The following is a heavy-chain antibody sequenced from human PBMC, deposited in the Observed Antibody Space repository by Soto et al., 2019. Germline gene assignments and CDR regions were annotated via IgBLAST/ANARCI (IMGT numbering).Heavy chain of an antibody. J-gene: IGHJ6*02. CDR1: GYTFTSYG. D-gene: IGHD2-2*01. Sequence: QVQLVQSGAEVKKPGASVKVSCKASGYTFTSYGISSVRQAPGQGLEWMGWISAYNGNTNYAQKLQGRVTMTTDTSTSTAYMELRSLRSDDTAVYYCARDTYIVVVPAATDYYYYGMDVWGQGTTVTVSS. CDR2: ISAYNGNT. V-gene: IGHV1-18*01. CDR3: ARDTYIVVVPAATDYYYYGMDV.